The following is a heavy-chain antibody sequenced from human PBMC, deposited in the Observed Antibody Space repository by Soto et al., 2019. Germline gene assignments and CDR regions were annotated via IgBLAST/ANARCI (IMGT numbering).Heavy chain of an antibody. CDR1: GYSFTSYW. D-gene: IGHD6-13*01. J-gene: IGHJ6*02. CDR3: ARCSGYSSSWYFDYGMDV. Sequence: GESLKISCKGSGYSFTSYWIGWVRQMPGKGLEWMGIIYPGDSDTRYSPSFQGQVTISADKSISTAYLQWSSLKASDTAVYYCARCSGYSSSWYFDYGMDVWGQGTTVTVSS. CDR2: IYPGDSDT. V-gene: IGHV5-51*01.